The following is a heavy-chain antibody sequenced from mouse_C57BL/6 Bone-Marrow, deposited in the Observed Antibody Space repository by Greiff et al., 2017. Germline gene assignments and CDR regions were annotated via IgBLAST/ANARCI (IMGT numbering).Heavy chain of an antibody. CDR1: GYTFTDYY. CDR3: ARGLGDY. Sequence: EVQLQQSGPELVKPGASVKISCKASGYTFTDYYMNWVKQSHGKSLEWIGDINPNNGGTSYNQKFKGKATLTVDKSSSTAYMELRSLTSEDSAVYYCARGLGDYWGQGTTLTVSS. V-gene: IGHV1-26*01. CDR2: INPNNGGT. J-gene: IGHJ2*01. D-gene: IGHD3-1*01.